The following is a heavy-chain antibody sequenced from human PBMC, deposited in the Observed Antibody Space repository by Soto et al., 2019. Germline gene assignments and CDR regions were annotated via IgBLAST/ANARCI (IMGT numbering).Heavy chain of an antibody. Sequence: GASVKVSCKASGYTFTSYGISWVRQAPGQGLEWMGWISAYNGNTNDAQKLQGRVTMTTDTSTSTAYMELRSLRSDDTAVYYCARDETYYYDSSGYLFDYWGQGTLVTVSS. CDR2: ISAYNGNT. J-gene: IGHJ4*02. CDR3: ARDETYYYDSSGYLFDY. CDR1: GYTFTSYG. V-gene: IGHV1-18*01. D-gene: IGHD3-22*01.